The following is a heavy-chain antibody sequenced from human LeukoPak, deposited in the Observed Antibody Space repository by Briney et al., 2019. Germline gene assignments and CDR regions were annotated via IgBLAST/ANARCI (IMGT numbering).Heavy chain of an antibody. Sequence: PGGSLRLSCAGSGFTFSSYWMSWVRQAPGKGLVWVSQINGDGSNAYYADSVKGRFTISRDNAKNTLYLQVNNLRAEDTAVYYCAKQMRDWGQGTLVTVSS. J-gene: IGHJ4*02. V-gene: IGHV3-74*01. CDR1: GFTFSSYW. CDR2: INGDGSNA. D-gene: IGHD1/OR15-1a*01. CDR3: AKQMRD.